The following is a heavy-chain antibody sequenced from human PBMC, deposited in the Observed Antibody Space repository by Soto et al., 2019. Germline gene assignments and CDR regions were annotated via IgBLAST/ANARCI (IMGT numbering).Heavy chain of an antibody. CDR1: GYTFTSYD. CDR3: ARIVAYYDILTGYYNSYYFDY. D-gene: IGHD3-9*01. J-gene: IGHJ4*02. Sequence: ASVKVSCKASGYTFTSYDINWVRQATGQGLEWMGWMNPNSGNTGYAQKFQGRVTMTRNTSISTAYMELSSLRSEDTAVYYCARIVAYYDILTGYYNSYYFDYWGQGTLVTVSS. CDR2: MNPNSGNT. V-gene: IGHV1-8*01.